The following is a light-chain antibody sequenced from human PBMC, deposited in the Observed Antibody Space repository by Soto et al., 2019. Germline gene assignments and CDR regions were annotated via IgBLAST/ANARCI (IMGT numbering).Light chain of an antibody. CDR1: QSVTNY. CDR3: QQSDSLPPT. V-gene: IGKV1-39*01. Sequence: DIQMTQSPSFLSASVGGRGSITCRASQSVTNYLNWYQQKPGKAPKLLIFAASSLQSGVPSRFSGSGSGTDFTLTVTNLQPEDFATYYCQQSDSLPPTVGQGTKVDIK. CDR2: AAS. J-gene: IGKJ1*01.